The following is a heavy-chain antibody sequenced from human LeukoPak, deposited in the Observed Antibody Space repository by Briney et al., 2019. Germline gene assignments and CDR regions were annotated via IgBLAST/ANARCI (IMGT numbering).Heavy chain of an antibody. D-gene: IGHD6-13*01. Sequence: SETLSLTCTVSGGSISSYYWSWIRQPPGKGLEWIGYIYYSGSTNYNPSLKSRVTISVDTSKNQFSLKLSSVTAADTAVYYCARRQQQLFAYWGQGTLVTVSS. V-gene: IGHV4-59*12. CDR2: IYYSGST. CDR1: GGSISSYY. J-gene: IGHJ4*02. CDR3: ARRQQQLFAY.